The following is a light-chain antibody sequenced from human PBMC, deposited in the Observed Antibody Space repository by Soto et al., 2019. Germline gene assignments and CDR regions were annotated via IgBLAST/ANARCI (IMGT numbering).Light chain of an antibody. CDR3: SSYAGTNDVI. V-gene: IGLV2-8*01. CDR1: SSDVGAYNN. Sequence: QSALTQPPSASGSPGQSVTISCTGTSSDVGAYNNVSWYQQYPDKAPKLMIYEVSKRPSGVPDRFSGSKSGNTASLTVSGLQAEDEADYYCSSYAGTNDVIFGGGTKLTVL. CDR2: EVS. J-gene: IGLJ2*01.